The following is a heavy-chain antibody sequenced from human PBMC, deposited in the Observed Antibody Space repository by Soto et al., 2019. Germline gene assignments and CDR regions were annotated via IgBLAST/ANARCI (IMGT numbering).Heavy chain of an antibody. V-gene: IGHV1-18*01. CDR2: ISAYNGRT. Sequence: QVQLVQSGTEVKKPGASVRVSCKAYGYAFSSFGITWVRQAPGQGLEWVGWISAYNGRTEYAENLQGRVTLTTDTSTNTAYMDLRSLRSDDTAVYYCARDFTYPQSSWPDHGMDVWGQGTTVTVSS. CDR1: GYAFSSFG. D-gene: IGHD6-13*01. J-gene: IGHJ6*02. CDR3: ARDFTYPQSSWPDHGMDV.